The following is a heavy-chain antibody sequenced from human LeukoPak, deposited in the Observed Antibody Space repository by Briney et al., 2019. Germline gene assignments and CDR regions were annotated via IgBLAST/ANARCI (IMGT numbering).Heavy chain of an antibody. V-gene: IGHV3-11*03. CDR1: GFTFSDYY. J-gene: IGHJ4*02. CDR2: ISSSSSYT. D-gene: IGHD3-22*01. Sequence: GGSLSLSCAASGFTFSDYYMSWIRQAPGKGLEWVSYISSSSSYTNYADSVKGRFTISRDNAKNSLYLQMNSLGAEDTAVYYCAMTYYSDSSSYGTLDYWGQGTLVTVSS. CDR3: AMTYYSDSSSYGTLDY.